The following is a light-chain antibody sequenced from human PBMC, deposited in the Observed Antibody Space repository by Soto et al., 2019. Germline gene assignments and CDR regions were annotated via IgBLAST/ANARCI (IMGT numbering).Light chain of an antibody. CDR3: MQSLQTPWT. CDR1: QTLLHSNGYNY. J-gene: IGKJ1*01. Sequence: IVMTQSPLSLPVTPGEPASISCRSSQTLLHSNGYNYLDWYLQKPGQSPQLLIYLGSNRASGVPDRFSGSGSGTGFTLKISRVEADDVGVYYCMQSLQTPWTFGQGTKVEI. V-gene: IGKV2-28*01. CDR2: LGS.